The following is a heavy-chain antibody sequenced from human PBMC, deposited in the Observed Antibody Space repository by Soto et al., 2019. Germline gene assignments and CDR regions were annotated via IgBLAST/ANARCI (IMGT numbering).Heavy chain of an antibody. CDR2: INAGNGNT. Sequence: QVQLVQSGAEVKKPGASVKVSCKASGYTFTSYAMHWVRQAPGQRLEWMGWINAGNGNTKYSQKFQGRVTITRDTSASTAYMELSSLRSEDTAVYYCARDLNGGVLRYFDWFGNWFDPWGQGTLVTVSS. CDR3: ARDLNGGVLRYFDWFGNWFDP. J-gene: IGHJ5*02. CDR1: GYTFTSYA. V-gene: IGHV1-3*01. D-gene: IGHD3-9*01.